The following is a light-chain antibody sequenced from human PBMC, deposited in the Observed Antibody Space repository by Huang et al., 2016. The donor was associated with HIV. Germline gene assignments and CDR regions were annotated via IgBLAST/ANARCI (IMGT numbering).Light chain of an antibody. J-gene: IGKJ1*01. CDR3: HHYGASQWA. CDR1: QSLTNGF. Sequence: EIVLTQSPGTLYLSPGGRAIVSCRASQSLTNGFLAWYRQRPGQAPKLLIYDASRRPSDIPDRFVGRGSGTDFTLTINGLDPEDFAVYYCHHYGASQWAFGQGTRVEVK. CDR2: DAS. V-gene: IGKV3-20*01.